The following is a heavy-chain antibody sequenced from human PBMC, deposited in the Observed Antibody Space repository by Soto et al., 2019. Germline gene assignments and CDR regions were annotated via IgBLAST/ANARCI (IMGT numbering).Heavy chain of an antibody. CDR2: VYYRGNT. D-gene: IGHD3-16*01. CDR3: SRHVGFGDPSDFPP. CDR1: GGSINSSRYY. J-gene: IGHJ5*02. V-gene: IGHV4-39*01. Sequence: QLQLQESGPGLVKPSETLSLTCTVSGGSINSSRYYWGWIRQSPGKGLEWIARVYYRGNTYGNPSLKTRVTISVNMSKPPFVRKMSTETAADTALYHYSRHVGFGDPSDFPPWRQGTLVIASS.